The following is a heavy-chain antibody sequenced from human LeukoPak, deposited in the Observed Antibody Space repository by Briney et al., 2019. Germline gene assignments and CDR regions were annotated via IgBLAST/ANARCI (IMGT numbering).Heavy chain of an antibody. D-gene: IGHD4-17*01. V-gene: IGHV3-11*01. Sequence: GGSLRLSCAASGFTFSDYYMSWIRQAPGKGLEWVSYISSSGSTIYYADSVKGGFTISRDNAKNSLYLQMNSLRAEDTAVYYCARVQFDYGSAFDIWGQGTMVTVSS. CDR1: GFTFSDYY. CDR2: ISSSGSTI. J-gene: IGHJ3*02. CDR3: ARVQFDYGSAFDI.